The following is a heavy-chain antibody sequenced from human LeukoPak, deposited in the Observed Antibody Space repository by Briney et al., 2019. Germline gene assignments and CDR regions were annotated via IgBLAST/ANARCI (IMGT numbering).Heavy chain of an antibody. D-gene: IGHD6-13*01. CDR3: ARGFPRWYGVFGSEIDY. V-gene: IGHV4-34*01. J-gene: IGHJ4*02. Sequence: PSETLSLTCAVYGGSFSGYYWSWIRQPPGKGLEWIGEINHSGSTNYNPSLKGRVTISVDTSKNQFSLKLSSVTAADTAVYYFARGFPRWYGVFGSEIDYWGQGTLVTVSS. CDR2: INHSGST. CDR1: GGSFSGYY.